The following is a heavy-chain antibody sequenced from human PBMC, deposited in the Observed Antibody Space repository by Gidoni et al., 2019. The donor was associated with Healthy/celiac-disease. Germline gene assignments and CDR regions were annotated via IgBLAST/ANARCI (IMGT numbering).Heavy chain of an antibody. CDR3: ARAPPSPDYYYYYGMDV. CDR2: IIPIFGTA. Sequence: QVQLVQSGAEVKKPGSSVKVSCKASGGTFSSSAISWVRQAPGQGLEWMGGIIPIFGTANYAQKFQGRVTITADESTSTAYMELSSLRSEDTAVYYCARAPPSPDYYYYYGMDVWGQGTTVTVSS. V-gene: IGHV1-69*01. CDR1: GGTFSSSA. J-gene: IGHJ6*02.